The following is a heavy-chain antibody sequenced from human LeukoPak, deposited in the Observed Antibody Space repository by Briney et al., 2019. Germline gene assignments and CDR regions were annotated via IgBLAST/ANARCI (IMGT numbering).Heavy chain of an antibody. CDR1: GYTFTSYY. V-gene: IGHV1-46*01. J-gene: IGHJ4*02. CDR2: INPSGGST. D-gene: IGHD3-3*01. CDR3: ARGGYDFWSGYLPFDY. Sequence: GASVKVSCKASGYTFTSYYMHWVRQAPGQGLEWMGIINPSGGSTSYAQKFQGRVTMTRDTSTSTVYMELSSLRSEDTAVYYCARGGYDFWSGYLPFDYWGQGTLVTVSS.